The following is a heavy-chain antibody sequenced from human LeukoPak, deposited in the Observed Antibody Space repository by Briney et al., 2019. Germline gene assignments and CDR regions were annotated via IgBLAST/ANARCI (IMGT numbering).Heavy chain of an antibody. CDR1: GFTFSNYG. V-gene: IGHV3-30*18. J-gene: IGHJ4*02. CDR3: AKGSNSGYYYFDY. Sequence: GGSLRLFCAAPGFTFSNYGMHWVRQAPGKGLEWVASISYDERNKYYVDSVKGRFTISRDNSKNTLYLQMISLRVEDTAVYYCAKGSNSGYYYFDYWGQGTLVTVSS. D-gene: IGHD6-19*01. CDR2: ISYDERNK.